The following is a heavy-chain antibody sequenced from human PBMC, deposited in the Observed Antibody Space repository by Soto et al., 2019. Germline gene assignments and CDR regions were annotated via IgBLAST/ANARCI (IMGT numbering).Heavy chain of an antibody. V-gene: IGHV1-69*02. CDR2: IIPILGIA. Sequence: ASVKVSCKASGGTFSSYTISWVRQAPGQGLEWMGRIIPILGIANYAQKFQGRVTITADKSTSTAYMELSSLRSEDTAVYYCARVSRGSGDFDYWGQGTLVTVSS. J-gene: IGHJ4*02. CDR3: ARVSRGSGDFDY. D-gene: IGHD3-10*01. CDR1: GGTFSSYT.